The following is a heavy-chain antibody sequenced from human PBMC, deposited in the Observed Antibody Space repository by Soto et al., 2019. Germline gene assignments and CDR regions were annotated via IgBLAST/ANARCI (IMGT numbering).Heavy chain of an antibody. J-gene: IGHJ3*02. Sequence: SVKVSCKAAGYTFTSYGISWVRQAPGQGLEWMGWISAYNGNTNYAQKLQGRVTMTTDTSTSTAYMELRSLRSDDTAVYYCARVKQDVLLWFGDPEGAFDIWGQGTMVTVSS. V-gene: IGHV1-18*01. CDR2: ISAYNGNT. CDR1: GYTFTSYG. D-gene: IGHD3-10*01. CDR3: ARVKQDVLLWFGDPEGAFDI.